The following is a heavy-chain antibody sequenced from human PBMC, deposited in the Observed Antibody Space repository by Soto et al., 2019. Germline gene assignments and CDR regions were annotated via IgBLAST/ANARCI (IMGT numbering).Heavy chain of an antibody. D-gene: IGHD2-2*01. J-gene: IGHJ4*02. CDR3: ASNYCSSTSCLYHFDY. V-gene: IGHV5-51*01. Sequence: GESLKISCKGSGYSFTSYWIGWVRQMPGKGLEWMGIIYPGDSDTRYSPSFQGQVTISADKSISTAYLQWSSLKASDTAMYYCASNYCSSTSCLYHFDYWGQGTLVTVSS. CDR2: IYPGDSDT. CDR1: GYSFTSYW.